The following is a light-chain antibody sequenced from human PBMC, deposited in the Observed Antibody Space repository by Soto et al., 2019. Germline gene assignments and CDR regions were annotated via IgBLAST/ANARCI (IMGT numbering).Light chain of an antibody. Sequence: EVVMTQSPATLSVSPGERATLSCRASQSVTTNMAWYQQKPGQAPRLLIYGASTRATGIPARFSGSGSGTDFTLTIISLQSEHVAVHYCQQYNHGPPWTVGQGPKVDIK. V-gene: IGKV3-15*01. CDR2: GAS. CDR3: QQYNHGPPWT. J-gene: IGKJ1*01. CDR1: QSVTTN.